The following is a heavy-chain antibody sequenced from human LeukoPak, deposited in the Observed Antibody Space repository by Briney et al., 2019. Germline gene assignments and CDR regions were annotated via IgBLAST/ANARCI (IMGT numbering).Heavy chain of an antibody. V-gene: IGHV4-59*11. D-gene: IGHD4-17*01. J-gene: IGHJ4*02. CDR1: GGSISGHY. Sequence: SETLSLTCTVSGGSISGHYWSWIRQSPGKGLEWIGYIYYSGSANYNPSLKSRVTISVDTSNNQFSLKLSSVTAADTAVYYCARWGPVMTTSSFFDYWGQGTLVTVSS. CDR2: IYYSGSA. CDR3: ARWGPVMTTSSFFDY.